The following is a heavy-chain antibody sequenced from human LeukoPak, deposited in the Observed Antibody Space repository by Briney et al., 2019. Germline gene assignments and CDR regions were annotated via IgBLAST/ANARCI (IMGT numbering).Heavy chain of an antibody. Sequence: ASVKVSCKASGYTFTGYYMHWVRQAPGQGLEWMGWINPNSGGTNYAQKFQGRVTMTRDTSISTAYMELSRLRSDDTAVYYRVYQLLPYRHFDYWGQGTLVTVSS. D-gene: IGHD2-2*01. V-gene: IGHV1-2*02. CDR2: INPNSGGT. CDR1: GYTFTGYY. CDR3: VYQLLPYRHFDY. J-gene: IGHJ4*02.